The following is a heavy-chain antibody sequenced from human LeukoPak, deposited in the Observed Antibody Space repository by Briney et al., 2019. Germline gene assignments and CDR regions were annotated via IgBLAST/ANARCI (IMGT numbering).Heavy chain of an antibody. CDR1: GSSFTSYS. Sequence: GEPLKIPCKRSGSSFTSYSIGWVGQMPGKGLERLGGFYPGDANTGYNPSLQGQVTISADKSNSTSYLQWSSVTASDTAMYYCARSHHIVATWRNYFDYWGQGTLVTVSS. D-gene: IGHD5-12*01. CDR3: ARSHHIVATWRNYFDY. V-gene: IGHV5-51*01. J-gene: IGHJ4*02. CDR2: FYPGDANT.